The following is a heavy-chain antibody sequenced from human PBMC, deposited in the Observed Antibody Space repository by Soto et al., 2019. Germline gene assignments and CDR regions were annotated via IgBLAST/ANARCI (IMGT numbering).Heavy chain of an antibody. Sequence: ASVKVSCKASGYTFTSCYMHWVRQAPGQGLEWMGIINPSGGSTSYAQKFQGRVTMTRDTSTSTVYMELSSLRSEDTAVYYCARSPIAPDIVVVPAAMSWFDPWGQGTLVTVSS. V-gene: IGHV1-46*03. CDR1: GYTFTSCY. CDR3: ARSPIAPDIVVVPAAMSWFDP. J-gene: IGHJ5*02. CDR2: INPSGGST. D-gene: IGHD2-2*01.